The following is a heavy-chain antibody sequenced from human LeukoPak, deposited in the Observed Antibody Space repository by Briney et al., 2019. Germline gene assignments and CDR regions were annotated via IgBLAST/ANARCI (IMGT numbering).Heavy chain of an antibody. CDR3: ARELYGSGSN. Sequence: GASVKVTCKASGGTFSSYAISWVRQAPGQGLEWMGGIIPIFGTANYAQKFQGRVTITADESTSTAYMELSSLRSEDTAVYYCARELYGSGSNWGQGTLVTVSS. CDR2: IIPIFGTA. CDR1: GGTFSSYA. D-gene: IGHD3-10*01. J-gene: IGHJ4*02. V-gene: IGHV1-69*13.